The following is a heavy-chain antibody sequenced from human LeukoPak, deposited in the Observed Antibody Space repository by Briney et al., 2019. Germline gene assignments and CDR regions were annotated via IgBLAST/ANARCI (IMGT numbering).Heavy chain of an antibody. Sequence: SETLSLTCTVSGGSISSYNWSWIRQPPGKGLEWIGYIYYSGSTNYNPSLKSRVTISVDTSKNQSSLKLSSVTAADTAVYYCARVNAYYYGSGSYSHFDYWGQGTLVTVSS. CDR2: IYYSGST. D-gene: IGHD3-10*01. CDR1: GGSISSYN. V-gene: IGHV4-59*01. CDR3: ARVNAYYYGSGSYSHFDY. J-gene: IGHJ4*02.